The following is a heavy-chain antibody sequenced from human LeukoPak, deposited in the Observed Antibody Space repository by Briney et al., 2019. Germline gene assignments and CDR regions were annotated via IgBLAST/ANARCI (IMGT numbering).Heavy chain of an antibody. Sequence: PSETLSLTCTVSGGSISSSYWSWIRQPPGKGLEWIGYIYYSGSTNYNPSLKSRVTISVDTSKNQFSLKLSSVTAADTAAYYCARGYYDDVWGSYRYTAPLYFDYWGQGTLVTVSS. CDR3: ARGYYDDVWGSYRYTAPLYFDY. V-gene: IGHV4-59*08. J-gene: IGHJ4*02. CDR2: IYYSGST. D-gene: IGHD3-16*02. CDR1: GGSISSSY.